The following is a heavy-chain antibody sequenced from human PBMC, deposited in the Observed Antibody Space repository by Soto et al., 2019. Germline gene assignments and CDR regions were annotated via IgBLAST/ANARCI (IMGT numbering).Heavy chain of an antibody. Sequence: GGSLRLSCAASGFSFSTYSMNWVRQAPGKGLEWVSYISSSSSTIYYADSVKGRFTISRDNAENSLYLQMNSLRDEDTAVYYCASARFTVTTSGSDYWGQGTLVTVSS. CDR2: ISSSSSTI. CDR1: GFSFSTYS. CDR3: ASARFTVTTSGSDY. D-gene: IGHD4-17*01. J-gene: IGHJ4*02. V-gene: IGHV3-48*02.